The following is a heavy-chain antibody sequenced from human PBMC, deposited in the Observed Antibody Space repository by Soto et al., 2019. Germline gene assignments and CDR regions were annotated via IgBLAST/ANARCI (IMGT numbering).Heavy chain of an antibody. CDR2: LSASGRT. Sequence: SETLSLTGAISGDSIGNFYWSWIRQPAGKGLESLGRLSASGRTNYGPSLQSRVTMSLDRSKNRFSLRLTSVSAADTAVYFCARGTGRYFDIWGRGTLVTVSS. CDR3: ARGTGRYFDI. J-gene: IGHJ2*01. V-gene: IGHV4-4*07. CDR1: GDSIGNFY. D-gene: IGHD1-1*01.